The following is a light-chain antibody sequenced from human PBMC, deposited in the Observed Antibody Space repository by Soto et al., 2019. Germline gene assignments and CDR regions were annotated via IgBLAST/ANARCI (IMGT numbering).Light chain of an antibody. CDR1: SSDIGGYNY. Sequence: QSALTQPASVSGSPGQSITISCTGSSSDIGGYNYVSWYQQHPGKAPKLIIYDVTFRPPGLFYRFSASKSGSTASLTISGLQPEDEADYYCSSYSGSTTHILFGGGTKLTVL. CDR3: SSYSGSTTHIL. V-gene: IGLV2-14*01. J-gene: IGLJ2*01. CDR2: DVT.